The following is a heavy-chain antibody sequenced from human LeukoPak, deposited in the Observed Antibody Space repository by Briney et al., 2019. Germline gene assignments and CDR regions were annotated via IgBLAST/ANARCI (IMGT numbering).Heavy chain of an antibody. CDR3: AKGYYYDSSAYYQHFDY. CDR2: ISYDGSNK. CDR1: GFTFTNFG. V-gene: IGHV3-30*18. J-gene: IGHJ4*02. D-gene: IGHD3-22*01. Sequence: PGGSLRLSCAASGFTFTNFGIHWVRQAPGKGLEWVSLISYDGSNKYYADSVKGRFTISRGNSKSTLFLQMNSLRTEDTAVYYCAKGYYYDSSAYYQHFDYWGQGTLVTVSS.